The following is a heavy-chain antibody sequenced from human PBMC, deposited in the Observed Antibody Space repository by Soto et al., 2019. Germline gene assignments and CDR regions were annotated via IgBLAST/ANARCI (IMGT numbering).Heavy chain of an antibody. CDR1: GFRFADSA. J-gene: IGHJ4*02. V-gene: IGHV3-73*02. CDR2: IRNRPNSYAT. CDR3: TRACSGGSCYSTSDFDY. Sequence: EVVLVESGGGLVQPGGSLKLSCAASGFRFADSAIHWVRQAPGKGLEWVGLIRNRPNSYATAYAESLKGRVTISRDDSRNTSYLQVKSLKSEDTAVYFCTRACSGGSCYSTSDFDYWGQGTLVTVSS. D-gene: IGHD2-15*01.